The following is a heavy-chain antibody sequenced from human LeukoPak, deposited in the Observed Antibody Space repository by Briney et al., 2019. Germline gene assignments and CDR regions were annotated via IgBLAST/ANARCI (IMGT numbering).Heavy chain of an antibody. CDR3: ARSPRDSNWLDY. CDR1: GGSINNYY. D-gene: IGHD4-11*01. Sequence: SETLSLTCTVSGGSINNYYWIWMPQPAGKGLEWIGSIYSSGSTNYNPSLKSRVTMSVDTPKNQFSLMLSSVTAADTAIYYCARSPRDSNWLDYWGQGTLVTVSS. J-gene: IGHJ4*02. CDR2: IYSSGST. V-gene: IGHV4-4*07.